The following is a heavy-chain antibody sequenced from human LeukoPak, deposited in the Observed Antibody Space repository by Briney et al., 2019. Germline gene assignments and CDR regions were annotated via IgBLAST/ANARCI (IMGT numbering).Heavy chain of an antibody. CDR3: AKESPHFDY. V-gene: IGHV3-23*01. J-gene: IGHJ4*02. CDR2: ISGSGVTT. Sequence: PGGSLRLSCAASGFTFSNYAMSWVRQAPGKGLEWVSTISGSGVTTYYVDSVKGRFTISRDNSKNTLYLQMSSLRAEDTAIFYCAKESPHFDYWGQGTLVTVSS. CDR1: GFTFSNYA.